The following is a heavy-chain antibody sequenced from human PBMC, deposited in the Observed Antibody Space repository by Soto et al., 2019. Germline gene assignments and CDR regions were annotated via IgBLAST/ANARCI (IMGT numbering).Heavy chain of an antibody. CDR3: ARPSDSYGMDV. Sequence: GESLKISCKGSGYSFTSYWIAWVRQMPGKGLEWMGNIYPGDSNTRYNPSFHGPVIISVDKTINTAYLQWSSLKASDTAMYYCARPSDSYGMDVWGQGTTVTFS. D-gene: IGHD3-3*01. J-gene: IGHJ6*02. CDR2: IYPGDSNT. V-gene: IGHV5-51*01. CDR1: GYSFTSYW.